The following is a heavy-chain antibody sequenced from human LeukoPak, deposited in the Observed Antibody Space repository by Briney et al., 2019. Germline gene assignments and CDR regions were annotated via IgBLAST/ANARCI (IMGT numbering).Heavy chain of an antibody. CDR2: IYYSGST. Sequence: SSETLSLTCTVSGGSISIYYWSWIRQPPGKGLEWIGYIYYSGSTNYNPSLKSRVTISVDTSKNQFSLKLSSVTAADTAVYYCGYGDYVDAFDIWGQGTMVTVSS. J-gene: IGHJ3*02. V-gene: IGHV4-59*08. D-gene: IGHD4-17*01. CDR1: GGSISIYY. CDR3: GYGDYVDAFDI.